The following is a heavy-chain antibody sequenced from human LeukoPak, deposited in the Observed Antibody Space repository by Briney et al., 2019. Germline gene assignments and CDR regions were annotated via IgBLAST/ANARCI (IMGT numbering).Heavy chain of an antibody. V-gene: IGHV3-23*01. D-gene: IGHD3-9*01. CDR1: GFTFTNYA. CDR2: ITGSDGSS. CDR3: AKWRDYDILTGYYVPDY. J-gene: IGHJ4*02. Sequence: GGSLRLSCVASGFTFTNYAMSWVRQAPGKGLEWVSAITGSDGSSYYADSVKGRFTISRDNSKNTLYLQVNSLRAEDTAVYYCAKWRDYDILTGYYVPDYWGQGTLVTVSS.